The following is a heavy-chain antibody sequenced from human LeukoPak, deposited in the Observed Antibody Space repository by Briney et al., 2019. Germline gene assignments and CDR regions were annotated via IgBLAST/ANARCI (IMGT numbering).Heavy chain of an antibody. CDR3: ARVAKTCYYFYMDV. V-gene: IGHV3-74*01. CDR2: IRSDGST. Sequence: GGSLRLSCAASGFTFSNHWMHWVRQTPVKGLEWVALIRSDGSTTYADSVKGRSIISRDNAKNTLYLEISTLRADDTAVYYRARVAKTCYYFYMDVWGKGATVTVSS. J-gene: IGHJ6*03. CDR1: GFTFSNHW.